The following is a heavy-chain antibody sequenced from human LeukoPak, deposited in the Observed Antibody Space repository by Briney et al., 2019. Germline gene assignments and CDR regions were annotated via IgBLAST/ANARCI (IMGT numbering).Heavy chain of an antibody. V-gene: IGHV4-39*07. CDR2: IYYSGST. CDR3: ARRHYYDSSARY. J-gene: IGHJ4*02. Sequence: SETLSLTCTVSGGSISTSSYYWGWVRQPPGKGLEWIGSIYYSGSTNYNPSLKSRVTISVDTSKNQFSLKLSSVTAADTAVYYCARRHYYDSSARYWGQGTLVTVSS. CDR1: GGSISTSSYY. D-gene: IGHD3-22*01.